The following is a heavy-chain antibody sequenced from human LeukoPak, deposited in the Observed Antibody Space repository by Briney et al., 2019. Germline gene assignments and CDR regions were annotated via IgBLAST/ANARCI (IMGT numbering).Heavy chain of an antibody. V-gene: IGHV3-23*01. CDR3: AKVGYSSSRSDY. J-gene: IGHJ4*02. Sequence: GGSLRLSCAASGFTFSSYAMSWVRQAPGKGLEWDSAIRGSGGSTYYADSVKGRFTISRDNSKNTLYLQMNSLRAEDTAIYYCAKVGYSSSRSDYWGQGTLVTVSS. CDR1: GFTFSSYA. CDR2: IRGSGGST. D-gene: IGHD6-19*01.